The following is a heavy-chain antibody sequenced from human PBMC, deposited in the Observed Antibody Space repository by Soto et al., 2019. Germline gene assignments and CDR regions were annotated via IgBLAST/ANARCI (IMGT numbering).Heavy chain of an antibody. CDR2: ISAYNGNT. V-gene: IGHV1-18*01. CDR1: GYTFTSYG. Sequence: QVQLVQSGAEVKKPGASVKVSCKASGYTFTSYGISWVRQAPGQGLEWMGWISAYNGNTNYAQKLQGRVTMTTDTSTSTAYMELRSLRSDDTAVYYCAREMGYYYDSSGYRENDAFDIWGQGTMVTVSS. CDR3: AREMGYYYDSSGYRENDAFDI. J-gene: IGHJ3*02. D-gene: IGHD3-22*01.